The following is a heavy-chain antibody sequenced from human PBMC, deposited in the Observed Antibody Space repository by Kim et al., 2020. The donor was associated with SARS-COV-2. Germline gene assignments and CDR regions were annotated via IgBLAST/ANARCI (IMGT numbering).Heavy chain of an antibody. D-gene: IGHD1-26*01. CDR2: IYYSGTT. Sequence: SETLSLTCSVSGGSISGFHWSWIRQPPGKGLEWIGYIYYSGTTNYNPSLESRVTISVDTSENQFSLKLNSVTAADTAVYYCARGSWPQSKVLPFDYWGQGMLVTVSS. CDR3: ARGSWPQSKVLPFDY. J-gene: IGHJ4*02. V-gene: IGHV4-59*01. CDR1: GGSISGFH.